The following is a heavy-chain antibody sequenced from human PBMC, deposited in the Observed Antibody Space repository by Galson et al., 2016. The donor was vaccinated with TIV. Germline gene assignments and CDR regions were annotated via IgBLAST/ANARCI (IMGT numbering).Heavy chain of an antibody. J-gene: IGHJ4*02. D-gene: IGHD5-18*01. CDR1: GYSFTNYW. CDR2: IHLRDLET. V-gene: IGHV5-51*03. Sequence: QSGAEVTKPGESLKISCKGSGYSFTNYWIGWVRQMPGKGLEWMGIIHLRDLETRYSPSFQGQVTIAADNSITTAYLQWSSLKASDTAIYYCARLAANNYGYRYFDCWGQGTLVTVSS. CDR3: ARLAANNYGYRYFDC.